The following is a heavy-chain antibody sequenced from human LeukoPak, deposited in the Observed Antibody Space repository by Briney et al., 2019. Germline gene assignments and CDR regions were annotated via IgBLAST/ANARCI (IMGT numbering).Heavy chain of an antibody. J-gene: IGHJ6*03. CDR1: GFTFSSYA. V-gene: IGHV3-23*01. CDR3: AKVGCSSTSCYHYYMDV. CDR2: ISGSGGST. D-gene: IGHD2-2*01. Sequence: PGGSLRLSCAASGFTFSSYAMSWVRQAPGKGLEWVSAISGSGGSTYYADSVKGRCTISRDNSKNTLYLQMNSLRAEDTAVYYCAKVGCSSTSCYHYYMDVWGKGTTVTVSS.